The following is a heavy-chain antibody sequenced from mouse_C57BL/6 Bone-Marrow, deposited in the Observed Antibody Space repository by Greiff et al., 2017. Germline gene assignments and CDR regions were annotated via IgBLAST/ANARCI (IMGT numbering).Heavy chain of an antibody. CDR2: IDPEIGDT. V-gene: IGHV14-4*01. D-gene: IGHD2-3*01. CDR1: GFNIKDDY. CDR3: SSFDGNYFDF. J-gene: IGHJ2*01. Sequence: EVQLQQSGAELVRPGASVKLSCTASGFNIKDDYIHWVKQRPEQGLEWIGWIDPEIGDTEYASKFQGKATITSDTSSNTAYLQLSSLTAEDAAVYYCSSFDGNYFDFWGQGTPLTVAS.